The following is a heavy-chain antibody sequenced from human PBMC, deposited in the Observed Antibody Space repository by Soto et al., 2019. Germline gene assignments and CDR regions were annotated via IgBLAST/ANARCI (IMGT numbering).Heavy chain of an antibody. CDR1: GYTLTELS. CDR3: ASKVSSSSPTWWFDP. Sequence: ASVKVSCKVSGYTLTELSMHWVRQAPGKGLEWMGGFDPEDGETIYAQKFQGRVTMTEDTSTDTAYMELSSLRSEDTAVYYCASKVSSSSPTWWFDPWGQGTLVTVSS. CDR2: FDPEDGET. J-gene: IGHJ5*02. D-gene: IGHD6-6*01. V-gene: IGHV1-24*01.